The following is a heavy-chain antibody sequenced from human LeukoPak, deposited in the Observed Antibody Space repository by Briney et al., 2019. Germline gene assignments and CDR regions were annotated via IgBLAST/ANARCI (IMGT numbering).Heavy chain of an antibody. CDR2: INANTGGT. CDR3: ARAPPRGIAWFDP. Sequence: ASVKVSCKTSGYTFTDYYIHWVRQAPGQGLEWMGCINANTGGTKYAQKFQGGVTMTRDTSIFTAYMDLRLRSDDTAVYYCARAPPRGIAWFDPWGQGTLVTVSS. D-gene: IGHD3-16*01. CDR1: GYTFTDYY. J-gene: IGHJ5*02. V-gene: IGHV1-2*02.